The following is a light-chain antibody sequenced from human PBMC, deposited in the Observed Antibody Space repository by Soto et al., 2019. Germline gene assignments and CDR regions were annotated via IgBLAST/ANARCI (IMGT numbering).Light chain of an antibody. CDR2: MIS. CDR3: MQATQSYT. Sequence: EIVMTQTPLSSPVTLGQPASISCRSSQSLVHGDGNTYLSWLQQRPGQPPRLLIYMISNRFSGVPDRLTGSGAGTDFTLRISRVEAEDVGVYYCMQATQSYTFGQGTKLEIK. V-gene: IGKV2-24*01. CDR1: QSLVHGDGNTY. J-gene: IGKJ2*01.